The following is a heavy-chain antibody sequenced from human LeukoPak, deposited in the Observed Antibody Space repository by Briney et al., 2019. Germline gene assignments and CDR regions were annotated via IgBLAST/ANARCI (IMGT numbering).Heavy chain of an antibody. Sequence: PSETLSLTCTVSGGSISSSSYYWGWIRQPPGKGLEWIGSIYYSGSTYYNPSLKSRVTISVDTSKNQFSLKLSSVTAADTAVYYCARGGRLYDFWSGYPKAYYGMDVWGQGTTVTVSS. D-gene: IGHD3-3*01. CDR3: ARGGRLYDFWSGYPKAYYGMDV. V-gene: IGHV4-39*01. CDR2: IYYSGST. CDR1: GGSISSSSYY. J-gene: IGHJ6*02.